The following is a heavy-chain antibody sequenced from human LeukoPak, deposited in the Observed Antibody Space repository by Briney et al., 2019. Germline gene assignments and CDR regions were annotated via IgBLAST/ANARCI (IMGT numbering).Heavy chain of an antibody. CDR1: GYTFTSSG. D-gene: IGHD3-22*01. V-gene: IGHV1-18*01. CDR2: ISAYNGNT. Sequence: ASVKVSCKASGYTFTSSGISWVRQAPGQGLEWMGWISAYNGNTNYAQKLQGRVTMTTDTSTSTAYMELSSLRSEDTAVYYCARGISGYYFGYWGQGTLVTVSS. CDR3: ARGISGYYFGY. J-gene: IGHJ4*02.